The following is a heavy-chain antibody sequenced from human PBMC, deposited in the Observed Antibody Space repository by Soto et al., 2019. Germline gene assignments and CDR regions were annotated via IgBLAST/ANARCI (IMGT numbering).Heavy chain of an antibody. V-gene: IGHV3-7*01. CDR3: ARVAYGNGWIFDY. J-gene: IGHJ4*01. D-gene: IGHD6-19*01. CDR1: GFTFSSYW. Sequence: GGSLSLSCAASGFTFSSYWMSWVRQASGKGLEWVANIKQDGSEKYYVDSVKGRFTLSRDNAKNSLQLQMSSLRDEDTAIYFCARVAYGNGWIFDYWGQGTPVNGPS. CDR2: IKQDGSEK.